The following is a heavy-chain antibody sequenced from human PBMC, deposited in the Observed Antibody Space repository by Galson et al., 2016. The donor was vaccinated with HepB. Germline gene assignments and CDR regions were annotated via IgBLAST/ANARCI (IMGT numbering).Heavy chain of an antibody. Sequence: SLRLSCAASGFSFSNYGMHWVRQAPGKGLEWVATISYDGSYKHYADSVKGRFTISRDQSKNTVDLQMNTPRAEDTAVYYCAKGKGGNALPFDYWGQGILVTVSS. CDR3: AKGKGGNALPFDY. D-gene: IGHD4-23*01. CDR1: GFSFSNYG. V-gene: IGHV3-33*03. CDR2: ISYDGSYK. J-gene: IGHJ4*02.